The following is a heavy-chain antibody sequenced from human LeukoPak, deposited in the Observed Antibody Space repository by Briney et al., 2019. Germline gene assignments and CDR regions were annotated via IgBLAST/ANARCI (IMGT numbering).Heavy chain of an antibody. CDR3: ARDVQAGPGY. V-gene: IGHV3-74*01. CDR1: GFTFSSYW. D-gene: IGHD6-19*01. CDR2: INTDGSST. J-gene: IGHJ4*02. Sequence: SGGSLRLSCAASGFTFSSYWMHWVRQAPGKRLVWVSRINTDGSSTNYADSVKGRFTISRDNAKNTLYLQMNSLRAGDTAVYYCARDVQAGPGYWGQGTLVTVSS.